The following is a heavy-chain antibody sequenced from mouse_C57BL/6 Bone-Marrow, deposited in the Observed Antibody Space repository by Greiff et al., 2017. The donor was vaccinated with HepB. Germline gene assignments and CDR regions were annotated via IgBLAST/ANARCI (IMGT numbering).Heavy chain of an antibody. J-gene: IGHJ1*03. D-gene: IGHD2-5*01. CDR1: GYSITSDY. CDR3: AEPYYSIYWYFDV. CDR2: ISYSGST. Sequence: DVQLQESGPGLAKPSQTLSLTCSVTGYSITSDYWNWIRKFPGNKLEYMGYISYSGSTYYNPSLKSRISITRDTSKNQYYLQLNSVTTEDTATYYCAEPYYSIYWYFDVWGTGTTVTVSS. V-gene: IGHV3-8*01.